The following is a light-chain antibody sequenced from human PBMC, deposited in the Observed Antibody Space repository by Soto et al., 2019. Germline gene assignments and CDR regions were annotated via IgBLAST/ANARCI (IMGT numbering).Light chain of an antibody. CDR1: SSDIGGSTY. Sequence: QSVLTQPASVSGSPGQSITVSCTGTSSDIGGSTYVSWYQQHPGKAPRLIIYDVNNRPSGVAARFSASKSGNTAPLTISGLQAEDEADYYCTSYTRSGLYVFGTGTKVTVL. J-gene: IGLJ1*01. CDR3: TSYTRSGLYV. CDR2: DVN. V-gene: IGLV2-14*01.